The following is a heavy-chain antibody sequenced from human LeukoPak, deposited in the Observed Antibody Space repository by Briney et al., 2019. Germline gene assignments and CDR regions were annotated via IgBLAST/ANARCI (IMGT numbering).Heavy chain of an antibody. CDR3: ARDSYDSSSYYYTWFEL. CDR2: ISANDGNT. V-gene: IGHV1-18*01. CDR1: GYTFTSYG. D-gene: IGHD3-22*01. J-gene: IGHJ5*02. Sequence: ASVKVSCKASGYTFTSYGISWLRQAPGQRLEWMGWISANDGNTDYPQKLQGRVTLTTDTSTSTAYMEMRSLRSKETAVYYGARDSYDSSSYYYTWFELWGQGNPVTVSS.